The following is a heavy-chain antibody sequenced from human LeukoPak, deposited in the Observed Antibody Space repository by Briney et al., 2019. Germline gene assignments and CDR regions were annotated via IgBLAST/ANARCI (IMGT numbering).Heavy chain of an antibody. CDR2: IKQDGSEK. Sequence: GGSLRLSCAASGFTFSSYWMSWVRQAPGKGLEWVANIKQDGSEKYYVDSVKGRFTISRDNARNSLYLQMNSLRAKDTAVYYCARDPYSGTYGDTYYYYMDVWGKGTTVTISS. CDR3: ARDPYSGTYGDTYYYYMDV. J-gene: IGHJ6*03. D-gene: IGHD1-26*01. CDR1: GFTFSSYW. V-gene: IGHV3-7*01.